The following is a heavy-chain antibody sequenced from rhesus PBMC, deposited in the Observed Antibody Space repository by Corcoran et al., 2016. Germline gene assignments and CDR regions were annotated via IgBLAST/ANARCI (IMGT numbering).Heavy chain of an antibody. V-gene: IGHV3-136*01. CDR3: TRGWGGTREIDY. CDR2: ISYTNKTI. J-gene: IGHJ4*01. CDR1: GFTFSSYD. Sequence: EVQLVESGGGLVQPGGSLRLSCAASGFTFSSYDMSWVRQAPGKGLEWVSYISYTNKTIYYADSVKGRFTISRDNAKNSLSLQMSSLRAEDTAVYYCTRGWGGTREIDYWGQGVLVTVSS. D-gene: IGHD1-1*01.